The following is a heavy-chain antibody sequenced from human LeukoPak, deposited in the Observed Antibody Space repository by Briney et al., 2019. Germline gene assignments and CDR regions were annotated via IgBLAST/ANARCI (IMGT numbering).Heavy chain of an antibody. CDR2: ISDDGRRK. CDR1: GFSFISYG. D-gene: IGHD4-17*01. V-gene: IGHV3-30*18. CDR3: AKRPSDYGDYVSYFDY. J-gene: IGHJ4*02. Sequence: GGSLRLSCAASGFSFISYGMHWVRQAPGKELEWVGVISDDGRRKDYADSVKGRFTISGDNSKDTLYLQMNSLRAEDTAVYYCAKRPSDYGDYVSYFDYWGQGTLVTVSS.